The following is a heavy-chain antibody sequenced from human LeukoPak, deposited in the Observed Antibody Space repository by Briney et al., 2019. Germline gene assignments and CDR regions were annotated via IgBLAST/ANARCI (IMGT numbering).Heavy chain of an antibody. V-gene: IGHV1-46*01. CDR1: GYTFTGYY. CDR2: INPNGRST. J-gene: IGHJ3*02. CDR3: ARGPSGAFDI. Sequence: ASVKVSCKASGYTFTGYYMHWVRQAPGQGLEWMGLINPNGRSTSYPQKIQGRVTMTRDTSTSTVYMELSSLRSEDTAVYYCARGPSGAFDIWGQGTMVTVSS.